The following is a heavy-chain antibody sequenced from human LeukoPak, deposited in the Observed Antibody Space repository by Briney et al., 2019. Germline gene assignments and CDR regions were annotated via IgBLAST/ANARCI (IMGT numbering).Heavy chain of an antibody. Sequence: PSQTLSLTCTVSGASISSGGYYWSWIRQHPGEGLEWIVYISYSGSPYYNPSLKSRVTISVNTSRNQFSLKLSSVTAADTAVYYCARGPHCSSTSCYSEYFHHWGQGTLVTVSS. CDR2: ISYSGSP. CDR1: GASISSGGYY. J-gene: IGHJ1*01. V-gene: IGHV4-31*03. CDR3: ARGPHCSSTSCYSEYFHH. D-gene: IGHD2-2*01.